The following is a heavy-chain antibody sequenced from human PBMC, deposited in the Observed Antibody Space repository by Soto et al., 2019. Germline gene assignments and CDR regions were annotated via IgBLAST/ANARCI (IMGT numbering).Heavy chain of an antibody. V-gene: IGHV1-18*04. CDR3: ARDLGYGDYGTDF. Sequence: QVQLVQSGAEVKKPGASVKVSCQAYGYSFSNNGISWVRQAPGQGFEWMGWINGDNGNTNYAQKFQGRVTMTTDTSTSTAYTELRSLRSDATAVYYGARDLGYGDYGTDFWGQGPLVTFSS. D-gene: IGHD4-17*01. CDR1: GYSFSNNG. J-gene: IGHJ4*02. CDR2: INGDNGNT.